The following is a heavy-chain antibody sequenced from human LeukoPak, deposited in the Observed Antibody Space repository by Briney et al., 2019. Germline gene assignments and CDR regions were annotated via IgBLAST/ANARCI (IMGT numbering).Heavy chain of an antibody. V-gene: IGHV3-11*06. CDR3: AKDWKFYYVSGSSFPDN. D-gene: IGHD3-10*01. CDR2: ISGSSTYT. Sequence: PGGSLRLSCASSGFTFSDYYMSWIRQAPGKGLEWVSHISGSSTYTNYADSVKGRFTISRDNANNSLYLQMNSLTAEDTAVYFCAKDWKFYYVSGSSFPDNWGQGTLVTVSS. J-gene: IGHJ4*02. CDR1: GFTFSDYY.